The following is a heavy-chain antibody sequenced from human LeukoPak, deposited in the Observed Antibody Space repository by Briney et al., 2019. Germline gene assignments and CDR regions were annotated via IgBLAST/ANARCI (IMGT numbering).Heavy chain of an antibody. J-gene: IGHJ5*02. V-gene: IGHV4-59*01. D-gene: IGHD4-17*01. CDR2: ISYTGNT. Sequence: SETLSLTCTVSGGSISGYYCWIRQPPGKGLEWIGYISYTGNTNYSPSLKRRVTMSLDTSKNQLSLDLSSVTAADTAVYYCARVSAQTLTTYGFDHWGQGTLVTVSS. CDR1: GGSISGYY. CDR3: ARVSAQTLTTYGFDH.